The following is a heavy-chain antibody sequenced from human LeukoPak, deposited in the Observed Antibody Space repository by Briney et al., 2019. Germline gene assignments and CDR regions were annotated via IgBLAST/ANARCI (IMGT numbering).Heavy chain of an antibody. CDR3: ARDPFVSYVFVGAFDI. Sequence: ASVKVSCKASGHTFTSYGISWVRQAPGQGLEWMGWISAYNGNTNYAQKLQGRVTMTTDTSTSTAYMELRSLRSDDTAVYYCARDPFVSYVFVGAFDIWGQGTMVTVSS. D-gene: IGHD3-10*02. V-gene: IGHV1-18*01. CDR1: GHTFTSYG. CDR2: ISAYNGNT. J-gene: IGHJ3*02.